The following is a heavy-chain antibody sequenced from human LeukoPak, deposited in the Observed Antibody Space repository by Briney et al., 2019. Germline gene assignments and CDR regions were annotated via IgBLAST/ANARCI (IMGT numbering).Heavy chain of an antibody. D-gene: IGHD2-2*01. J-gene: IGHJ5*02. CDR1: GYTLTELS. V-gene: IGHV1-24*01. CDR2: FDPEDGET. CDR3: ATRYQLLNNWFDP. Sequence: ASVKVSRKVSGYTLTELSMHWVRQAPGKGLEWMGGFDPEDGETIYAQKFQGRVTMTEDTSTDTAYMELSSLRSEDTAVYYCATRYQLLNNWFDPWGQGTLVTVSS.